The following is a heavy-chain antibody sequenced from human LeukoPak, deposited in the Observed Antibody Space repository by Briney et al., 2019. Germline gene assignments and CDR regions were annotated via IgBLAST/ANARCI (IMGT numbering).Heavy chain of an antibody. V-gene: IGHV3-15*01. CDR1: GFTFSNAW. CDR2: IKSKTDGGTT. D-gene: IGHD2-15*01. CDR3: TTRLRSNAGILNY. Sequence: GGSLRLSCAASGFTFSNAWMSWVRQAPGKGLEWVGRIKSKTDGGTTDYAAPVKGRFTISRDDSKNTLYLQMNSLKTEDTAVCYCTTRLRSNAGILNYWGQGTLVTVSS. J-gene: IGHJ4*02.